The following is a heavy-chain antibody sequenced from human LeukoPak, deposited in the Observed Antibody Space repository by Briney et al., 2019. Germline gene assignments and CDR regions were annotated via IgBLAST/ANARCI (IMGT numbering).Heavy chain of an antibody. D-gene: IGHD2-21*01. J-gene: IGHJ4*02. V-gene: IGHV3-30*02. CDR2: IRYDGSSK. CDR3: ARGPSGGNTLWMDY. CDR1: GFTFNSYG. Sequence: PGGSLRLSCAASGFTFNSYGIHWVRQAPGKGLEWVAFIRYDGSSKYYVDSVKGRFTISRDNAKNSLYLQLNSLRVEDTAVYYCARGPSGGNTLWMDYWGQGTLVTVSS.